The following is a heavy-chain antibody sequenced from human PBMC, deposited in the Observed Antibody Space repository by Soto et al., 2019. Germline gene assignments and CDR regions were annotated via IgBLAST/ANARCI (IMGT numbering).Heavy chain of an antibody. V-gene: IGHV3-33*01. CDR2: IWYDGSNK. Sequence: PGGSLRLSCAASGFTFSSYGMHWVRQAPGKGLEWVAVIWYDGSNKYYADSVKGRFTISRDNSKNTLYLQMNSLRAEDTAVYYCARGPSERFLEWLEIDYWGQGTLVTVSS. D-gene: IGHD3-3*01. CDR3: ARGPSERFLEWLEIDY. J-gene: IGHJ4*02. CDR1: GFTFSSYG.